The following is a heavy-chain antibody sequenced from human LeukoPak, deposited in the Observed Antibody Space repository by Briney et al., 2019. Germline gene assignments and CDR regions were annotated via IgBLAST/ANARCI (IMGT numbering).Heavy chain of an antibody. D-gene: IGHD3-22*01. CDR1: GFTFNDYG. CDR2: INWNGGST. J-gene: IGHJ4*02. Sequence: GGSLRLSCAASGFTFNDYGMSWVRQAPGKGLEWVSGINWNGGSTGYADSVKGRFTISRDNAKDSLYLQMNSLRAEDTAIYYCARNFGGGDSSGPYFWGQGTLVTVSS. CDR3: ARNFGGGDSSGPYF. V-gene: IGHV3-20*04.